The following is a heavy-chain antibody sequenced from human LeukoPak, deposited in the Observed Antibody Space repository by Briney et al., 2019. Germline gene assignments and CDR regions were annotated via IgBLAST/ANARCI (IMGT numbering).Heavy chain of an antibody. CDR2: IFYSGST. V-gene: IGHV4-59*08. CDR1: GGSLSGLY. Sequence: SETLSLTCTVSGGSLSGLYWSWIRQPPGKELQWIGSIFYSGSTNYTPSLKSRVTISVDTSKNQFSLKLSSVTAADTAVYYCARQRFLEWYFDYWGQGTLVTVSS. J-gene: IGHJ4*02. D-gene: IGHD3-3*01. CDR3: ARQRFLEWYFDY.